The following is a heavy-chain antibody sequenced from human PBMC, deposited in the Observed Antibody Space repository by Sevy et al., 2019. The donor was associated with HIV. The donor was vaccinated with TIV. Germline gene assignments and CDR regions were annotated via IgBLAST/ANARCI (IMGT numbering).Heavy chain of an antibody. D-gene: IGHD3-10*01. CDR2: VYYSGST. CDR3: ARRGAESAFDL. CDR1: GGSIISSTYY. Sequence: SETLSLTCTVSGGSIISSTYYWGWIRQPPGKGLEWIGSVYYSGSTYYNPSLRSRVTISVDMFKDHFSLKLSSVTAADTAVYYCARRGAESAFDLWGQGTMVTVSS. J-gene: IGHJ3*01. V-gene: IGHV4-39*02.